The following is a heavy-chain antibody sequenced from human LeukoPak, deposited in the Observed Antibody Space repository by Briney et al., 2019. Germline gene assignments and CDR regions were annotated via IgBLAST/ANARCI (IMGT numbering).Heavy chain of an antibody. Sequence: GGSLRLSCAASGFTFSSYEMNWVRQAPGKGLEWVSYISSSGSTIYYADSVKGRFTISRDNAKNSLYLQMNSLRAEDTAVYYCAKLGGVGAAFDYWGQGTLVTVSS. J-gene: IGHJ4*02. CDR3: AKLGGVGAAFDY. CDR2: ISSSGSTI. V-gene: IGHV3-48*03. D-gene: IGHD1-26*01. CDR1: GFTFSSYE.